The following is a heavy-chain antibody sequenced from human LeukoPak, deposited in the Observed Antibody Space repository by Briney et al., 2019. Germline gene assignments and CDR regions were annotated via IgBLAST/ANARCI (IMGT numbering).Heavy chain of an antibody. V-gene: IGHV4-59*12. J-gene: IGHJ4*02. CDR2: VDYSGST. D-gene: IGHD1-1*01. CDR1: GGSISSYY. CDR3: ARGIRTGYGY. Sequence: SETLSLTCTVSGGSISSYYWSWTRQPPGKGLEWIGYVDYSGSTSYNPSLRRRVTISLDTSKNQFSLKVMYLTAADTAVYYCARGIRTGYGYWGQGTLVTVSS.